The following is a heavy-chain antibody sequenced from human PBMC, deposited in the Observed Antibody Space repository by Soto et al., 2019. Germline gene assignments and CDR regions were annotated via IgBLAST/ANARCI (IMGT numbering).Heavy chain of an antibody. CDR1: GGTFSSYA. J-gene: IGHJ6*02. Sequence: QVQLVQSGAEVKKPGSSVKVSCKASGGTFSSYAISWVRQAPGQGLEWMGGIIPIFGTANYAQKFQGRVTITGDESTSTAYREPSSLRSEDTAVYYCEGSCSSTSCSPGMDVWGQGTTVTVSS. CDR3: EGSCSSTSCSPGMDV. CDR2: IIPIFGTA. D-gene: IGHD2-2*01. V-gene: IGHV1-69*01.